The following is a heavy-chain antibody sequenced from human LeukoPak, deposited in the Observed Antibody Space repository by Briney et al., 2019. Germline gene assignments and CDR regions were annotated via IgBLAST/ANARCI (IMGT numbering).Heavy chain of an antibody. Sequence: GGSLILSCAASGFTFSGSPILWVRQASGKGLEWVGRIRSKADNYATAYAASVQSRCTISRDDSKSTAYLQLNSLKTEDTAVYYCTQSNYWGQGALVTVSS. CDR3: TQSNY. J-gene: IGHJ4*02. CDR2: IRSKADNYAT. CDR1: GFTFSGSP. V-gene: IGHV3-73*01.